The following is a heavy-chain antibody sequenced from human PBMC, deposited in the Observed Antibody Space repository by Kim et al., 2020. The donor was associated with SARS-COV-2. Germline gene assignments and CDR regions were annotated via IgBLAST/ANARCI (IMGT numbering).Heavy chain of an antibody. CDR3: AREVGATGGGVDY. CDR2: IYYSGST. J-gene: IGHJ4*02. V-gene: IGHV4-59*01. Sequence: SETLSLTCTVSGGSISSYYWSWIRQPPGKGLEWIGYIYYSGSTNYNPSLKSRVTISVDTSKNQFSLKLSSVTAADTAVYYCAREVGATGGGVDYWGQGTLVTVSS. D-gene: IGHD1-26*01. CDR1: GGSISSYY.